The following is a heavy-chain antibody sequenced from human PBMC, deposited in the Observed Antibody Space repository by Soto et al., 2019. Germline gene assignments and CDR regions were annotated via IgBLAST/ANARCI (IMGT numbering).Heavy chain of an antibody. Sequence: GVSLRLSCAASGFPFRIFPMHWVRQAPGKGLEWVVVLSSDGSDTNYADSVKGRFTVSRDNSKNTLYLQMNSLRIEDTAVYYCAREDSTRTDDNYNYYRFDEWGQGTMVTV. CDR3: AREDSTRTDDNYNYYRFDE. CDR2: LSSDGSDT. V-gene: IGHV3-30-3*01. J-gene: IGHJ6*02. D-gene: IGHD2-2*01. CDR1: GFPFRIFP.